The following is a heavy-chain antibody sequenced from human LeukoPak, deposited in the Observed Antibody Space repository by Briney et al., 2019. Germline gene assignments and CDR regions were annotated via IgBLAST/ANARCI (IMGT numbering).Heavy chain of an antibody. CDR2: ISWNSGSI. CDR3: AKARGYDILTGYSYFDY. Sequence: PGGSLRLSCAASGFTFDDYAMHWVRQAPGKGLEWVSGISWNSGSIGYADSVKGRFTISRDNAKNSLYLQMNSLGAEDMALYYCAKARGYDILTGYSYFDYWGQGTLVTVSS. CDR1: GFTFDDYA. V-gene: IGHV3-9*03. J-gene: IGHJ4*02. D-gene: IGHD3-9*01.